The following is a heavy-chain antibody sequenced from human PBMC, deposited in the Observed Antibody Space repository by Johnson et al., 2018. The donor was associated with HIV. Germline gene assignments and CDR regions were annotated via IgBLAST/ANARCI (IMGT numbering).Heavy chain of an antibody. Sequence: QVQLVESGGDLVQPGGSLRLSCAASGFTFSSYAMHWVRQAPGKGLEWVAVISYDGSKKYYADSVKGRFTISRDNSKHTLYPQMNSLRAEDTAVYYCARDKWELLGAFDIWGQGTMVTVSS. CDR3: ARDKWELLGAFDI. CDR2: ISYDGSKK. CDR1: GFTFSSYA. V-gene: IGHV3-30-3*01. D-gene: IGHD1-26*01. J-gene: IGHJ3*02.